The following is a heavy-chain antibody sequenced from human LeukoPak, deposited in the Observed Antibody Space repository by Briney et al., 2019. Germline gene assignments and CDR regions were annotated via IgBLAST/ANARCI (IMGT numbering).Heavy chain of an antibody. D-gene: IGHD6-19*01. Sequence: ASVKVSCKASGYTFTGYYMHWVRQAPGQGLEWMGWINPNSGGTNCAQKFQSRVTMTRDTSISTAYMELSRLRSDDTAVYYCARDPGIAVAGDFDYWGQGTLATVSS. CDR2: INPNSGGT. J-gene: IGHJ4*02. CDR1: GYTFTGYY. CDR3: ARDPGIAVAGDFDY. V-gene: IGHV1-2*02.